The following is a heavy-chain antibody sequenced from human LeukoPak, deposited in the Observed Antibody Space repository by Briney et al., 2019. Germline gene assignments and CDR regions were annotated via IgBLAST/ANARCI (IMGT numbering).Heavy chain of an antibody. CDR3: ASIQWFGELQPI. CDR1: GVSIISSNW. Sequence: SETLSLTCAISGVSIISSNWWSWVRQPPGKGLEWIGEIYHSGSTYYNPSLKSRVTISVDTSKNQFSLKLSSVTAADTAVYYCASIQWFGELQPIWGQGTMVAVSS. J-gene: IGHJ3*02. CDR2: IYHSGST. D-gene: IGHD3-10*01. V-gene: IGHV4-4*02.